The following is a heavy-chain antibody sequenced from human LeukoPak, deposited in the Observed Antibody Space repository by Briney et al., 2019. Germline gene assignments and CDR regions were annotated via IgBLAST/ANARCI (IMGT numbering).Heavy chain of an antibody. V-gene: IGHV3-53*01. CDR2: IYSDGST. J-gene: IGHJ4*02. CDR3: ARGGVAAAASIDY. CDR1: GFTVSSNY. D-gene: IGHD6-13*01. Sequence: GGSLRLSCAASGFTVSSNYMSWVRQAPGKGLEWVSLIYSDGSTYYAEAVKGRFTISRDNSKNTLSLQMNSLRADDTAVYYCARGGVAAAASIDYWGQGTLVTVSS.